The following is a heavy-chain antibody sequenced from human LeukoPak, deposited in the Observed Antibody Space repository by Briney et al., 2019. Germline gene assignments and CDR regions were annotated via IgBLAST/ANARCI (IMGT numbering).Heavy chain of an antibody. CDR3: ARDRNGGGAFDI. V-gene: IGHV4-59*01. D-gene: IGHD3-16*01. Sequence: SETLSLTCAVSGGSITHYYWSWIRQPPGKGLEWIGYIYFSGSTDYNPSLKSRVTISLDTSNNHFSLKLTSVTAADTAVYYCARDRNGGGAFDIWGQGTMVTVSS. CDR1: GGSITHYY. CDR2: IYFSGST. J-gene: IGHJ3*02.